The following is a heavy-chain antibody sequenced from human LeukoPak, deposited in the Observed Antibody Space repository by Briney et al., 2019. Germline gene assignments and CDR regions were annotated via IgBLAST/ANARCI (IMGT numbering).Heavy chain of an antibody. Sequence: GGSLRLSCAASQFTLRYYAMHWVRQAPGKGLEWVALISSDGTNQYYAHSVKGRFTISRDSRKNTLYLQMDSLKPEDTAVYYCAPSTRGYTYTLDYWGQGTLVTVSS. CDR3: APSTRGYTYTLDY. V-gene: IGHV3-30*04. CDR1: QFTLRYYA. J-gene: IGHJ4*02. D-gene: IGHD5-12*01. CDR2: ISSDGTNQ.